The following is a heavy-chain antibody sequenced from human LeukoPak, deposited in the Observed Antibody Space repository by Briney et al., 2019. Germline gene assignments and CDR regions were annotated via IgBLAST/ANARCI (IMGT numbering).Heavy chain of an antibody. D-gene: IGHD6-19*01. J-gene: IGHJ4*02. V-gene: IGHV1-46*01. Sequence: ASVKVSCKASGYTFTSYYMHWVRQAPGQGLEWMGIINPSGGSTSYAQKFQGRVTMTRDTSTSTVYMELSSLRSEDTAVYYCERDQRQWPEFGYWGQGTLVTVSS. CDR3: ERDQRQWPEFGY. CDR1: GYTFTSYY. CDR2: INPSGGST.